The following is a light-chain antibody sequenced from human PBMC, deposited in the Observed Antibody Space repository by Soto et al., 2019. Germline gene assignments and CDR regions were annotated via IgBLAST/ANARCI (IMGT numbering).Light chain of an antibody. CDR3: QQYTSYSGT. V-gene: IGKV1-5*01. Sequence: DIQMTQSPSTLSASVGDRVTITCRASQSISSWLAWYQQKPGKAPKLLIYDASSLESGVPSRFSGSGSGTEFTLTISSLQPYDFATYYCQQYTSYSGTFGQGTVVDIK. J-gene: IGKJ1*01. CDR1: QSISSW. CDR2: DAS.